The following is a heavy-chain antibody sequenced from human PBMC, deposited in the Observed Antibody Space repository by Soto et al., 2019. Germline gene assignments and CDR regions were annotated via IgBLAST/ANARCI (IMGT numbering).Heavy chain of an antibody. Sequence: GASVKVSCKASGYTFTGYYMHWVRQAPGQGLEWMGWINPNSGGTNYAQKFQGRVTMTRDTSISTAYMELSRLRSDDTAVYYCARFYDSSGYYRSGYFDYWGQGTLVTV. V-gene: IGHV1-2*02. CDR2: INPNSGGT. J-gene: IGHJ4*02. D-gene: IGHD3-22*01. CDR1: GYTFTGYY. CDR3: ARFYDSSGYYRSGYFDY.